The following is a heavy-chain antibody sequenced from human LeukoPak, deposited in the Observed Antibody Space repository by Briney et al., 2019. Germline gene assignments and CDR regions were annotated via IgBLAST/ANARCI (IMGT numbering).Heavy chain of an antibody. CDR3: ARGLPAVILYYFDY. Sequence: SETLSLTXTVSGGSISSSSYYWGWIRQPPGKGLEWIGSIYYSGSTYYNPSLKSRVAISVDTSKSQFSLKLSSVTAADTAVYYCARGLPAVILYYFDYWGQGTLVTVSS. CDR2: IYYSGST. V-gene: IGHV4-39*01. J-gene: IGHJ4*02. CDR1: GGSISSSSYY. D-gene: IGHD2-2*01.